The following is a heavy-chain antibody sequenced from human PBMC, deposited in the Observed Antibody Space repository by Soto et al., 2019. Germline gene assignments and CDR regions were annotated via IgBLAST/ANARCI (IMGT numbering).Heavy chain of an antibody. CDR1: GFTFSAYE. CDR2: ISKSGGTT. Sequence: QSGGSLRLSCAASGFTFSAYEMHWVRQAPGQGLEWVSYISKSGGTTYYADSVKGRFTISRDDAKNSVYLQMSSLRPEDMAVYKCVREGHYYFDYWGQGALVTVSS. V-gene: IGHV3-48*03. J-gene: IGHJ4*02. CDR3: VREGHYYFDY.